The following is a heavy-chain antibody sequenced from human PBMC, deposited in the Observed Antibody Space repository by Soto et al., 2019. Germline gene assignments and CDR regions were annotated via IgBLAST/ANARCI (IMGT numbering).Heavy chain of an antibody. CDR2: MNPNSGNT. CDR1: GDTFSIYA. Sequence: ASVNVYCKASGDTFSIYAISWVRQATRQGLEWMGWMNPNSGNTGYAQKFQGRVTMTRNTSISTAYMELSSLRSEDTAVYYCGRGKSSGWYRGLGAFDIWGQGTMVTVSS. J-gene: IGHJ3*02. CDR3: GRGKSSGWYRGLGAFDI. V-gene: IGHV1-8*02. D-gene: IGHD6-19*01.